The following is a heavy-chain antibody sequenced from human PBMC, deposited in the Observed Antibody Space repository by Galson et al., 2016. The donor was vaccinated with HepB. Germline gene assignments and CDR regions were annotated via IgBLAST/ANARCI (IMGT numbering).Heavy chain of an antibody. CDR1: GYSFTTYW. D-gene: IGHD2-15*01. J-gene: IGHJ6*03. CDR2: IDPSDSYT. CDR3: ARRSGVAAKDYYYDYMDV. Sequence: QSGAEVKKPGESLRISCKGSGYSFTTYWISWVRQMPGKGLEWMGTIDPSDSYTNYSPSFQGHVTISADKSISTAYLQWSSLKASDTAMYYCARRSGVAAKDYYYDYMDVWGKGTTVTVSS. V-gene: IGHV5-10-1*01.